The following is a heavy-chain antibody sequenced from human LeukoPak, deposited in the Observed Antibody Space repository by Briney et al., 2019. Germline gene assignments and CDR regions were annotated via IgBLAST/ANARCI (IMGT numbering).Heavy chain of an antibody. CDR1: GFTFSSYA. D-gene: IGHD1-26*01. CDR3: ARFDSGSYPRGY. CDR2: IYYSGST. J-gene: IGHJ4*02. V-gene: IGHV4-39*01. Sequence: PGGSLRLSCAASGFTFSSYAMSWIRQPPGKGLEWIGSIYYSGSTYYNPSLKSRVTISVDTSKNQFSLKLSSVTAADTAVYYCARFDSGSYPRGYWGQGTLVTVSS.